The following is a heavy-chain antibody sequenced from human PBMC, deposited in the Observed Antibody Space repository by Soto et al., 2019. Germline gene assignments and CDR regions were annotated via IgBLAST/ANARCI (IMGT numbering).Heavy chain of an antibody. V-gene: IGHV3-74*01. CDR1: GFTFSSHW. J-gene: IGHJ4*02. CDR3: AKDSRNSIPLFDWLHRRYDYFDY. D-gene: IGHD3-9*01. CDR2: INSDGSST. Sequence: PGGSLRLSCAASGFTFSSHWMHWVRQAPGKGLMWVSRINSDGSSTSYAESVKGRFTISRDNAKNTVFLQMNSLRAEDTAVYYCAKDSRNSIPLFDWLHRRYDYFDYWGQGTLVTVSS.